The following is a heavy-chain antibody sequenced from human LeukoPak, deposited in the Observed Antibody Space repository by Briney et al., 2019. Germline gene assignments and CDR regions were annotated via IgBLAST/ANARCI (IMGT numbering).Heavy chain of an antibody. J-gene: IGHJ6*03. CDR3: ATGGTSFYYYYMDV. CDR2: VDPEDGET. V-gene: IGHV1-69-2*01. Sequence: ASVKVSCKASGYTFTDYYMHWVQQAPGNGLEWMGRVDPEDGETIYAEKFQGRVTITADTSTDTAYMELSSLRSEDTAVYYCATGGTSFYYYYMDVWGKGTTVTVSS. D-gene: IGHD2-2*01. CDR1: GYTFTDYY.